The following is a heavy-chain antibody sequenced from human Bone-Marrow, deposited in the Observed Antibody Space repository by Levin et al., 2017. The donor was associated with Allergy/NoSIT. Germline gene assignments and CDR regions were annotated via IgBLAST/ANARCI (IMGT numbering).Heavy chain of an antibody. Sequence: SQTLSLTCAVYGGSFSGYYWSWIRQPPGKGLEWIGEINHSGSTNYNPSLKSRVTISVDTSKNQFSLKLSSVTAADTAVYYCAGSLRFLEWLSSYYYYYGMDVWGQGTTVTVSS. D-gene: IGHD3-3*01. CDR3: AGSLRFLEWLSSYYYYYGMDV. CDR2: INHSGST. J-gene: IGHJ6*02. CDR1: GGSFSGYY. V-gene: IGHV4-34*01.